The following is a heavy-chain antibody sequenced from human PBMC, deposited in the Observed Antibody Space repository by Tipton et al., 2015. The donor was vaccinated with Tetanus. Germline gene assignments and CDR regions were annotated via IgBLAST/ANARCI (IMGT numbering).Heavy chain of an antibody. V-gene: IGHV4-30-4*01. CDR3: ARRQTYCTNGFCPFEN. CDR2: IYYSGST. D-gene: IGHD2-8*01. CDR1: GDSINSGDYY. Sequence: TLSLTCSVSGDSINSGDYYWSWIRQPPGKGLEWIGYIYYSGSTYYNPTLKSRVTISVDTSKNQFSLGLSSVTAADTAVYYCARRQTYCTNGFCPFENWGQGTLVTVSS. J-gene: IGHJ4*02.